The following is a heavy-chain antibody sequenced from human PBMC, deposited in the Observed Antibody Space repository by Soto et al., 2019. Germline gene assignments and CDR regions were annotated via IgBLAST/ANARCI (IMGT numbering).Heavy chain of an antibody. D-gene: IGHD2-21*02. V-gene: IGHV1-46*01. CDR1: GDTFTDYY. CDR2: VNPSGGHT. CDR3: ARGGHVVVVTAALDY. Sequence: QVQLVQSGAEVKKPGASVKVSCKASGDTFTDYYIHWVRQAPVQGLEWMGTVNPSGGHTTYAQHFLGRMTMTRDTSTSTLYMELTSLPSEDTAVYYCARGGHVVVVTAALDYWGQGTLVTVSS. J-gene: IGHJ4*02.